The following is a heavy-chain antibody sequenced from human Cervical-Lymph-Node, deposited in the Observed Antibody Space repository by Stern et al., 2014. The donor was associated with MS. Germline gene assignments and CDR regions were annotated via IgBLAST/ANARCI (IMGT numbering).Heavy chain of an antibody. CDR1: GFTFSDYG. V-gene: IGHV3-30*03. D-gene: IGHD3-10*01. J-gene: IGHJ6*02. CDR2: ATYDGSDQ. Sequence: QVQLVQSGGGVVQPGKSLRLSCAASGFTFSDYGMHWVRQAPGKGLEWVALATYDGSDQYYADSVKGRLTVSRDNSKNTVLLQMNGLRPEDTAVYFCARDRGLTHYFYGMDVWGQGTTVTVSS. CDR3: ARDRGLTHYFYGMDV.